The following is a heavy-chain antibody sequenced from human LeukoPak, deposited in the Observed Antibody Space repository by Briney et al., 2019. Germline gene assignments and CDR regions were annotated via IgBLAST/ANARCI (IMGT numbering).Heavy chain of an antibody. CDR2: ISGSGGNP. CDR1: GFTFSSYA. CDR3: AKDRGSSWSPYYFDY. V-gene: IGHV3-23*01. D-gene: IGHD6-13*01. Sequence: PGGSLRLSCAASGFTFSSYAMSWVRQAPGKGLEWVSAISGSGGNPYYADSVKGRFTISRDNSKNTLYLQMNSLRAEDTALYYCAKDRGSSWSPYYFDYWGQGTLVTVSS. J-gene: IGHJ4*02.